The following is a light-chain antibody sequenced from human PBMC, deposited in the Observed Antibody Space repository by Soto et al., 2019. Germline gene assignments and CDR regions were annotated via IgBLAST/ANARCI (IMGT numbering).Light chain of an antibody. CDR2: GAS. CDR1: QSVSNNY. V-gene: IGKV3-20*01. J-gene: IGKJ1*01. Sequence: GLTQSPCTLSLSSGESATLSSRASQSVSNNYLAWYQQKPGQAPRLLIYGASNRATGIPDRFSGSASGTDFTLTISRLEPEDFAVYYCQQYGSSGTFGQGTKVDIK. CDR3: QQYGSSGT.